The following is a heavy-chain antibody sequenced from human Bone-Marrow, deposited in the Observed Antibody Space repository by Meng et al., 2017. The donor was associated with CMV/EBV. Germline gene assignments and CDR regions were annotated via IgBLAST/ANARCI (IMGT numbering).Heavy chain of an antibody. J-gene: IGHJ6*02. CDR3: AKDIGCSSTSCYTRLSYYYYGMDV. D-gene: IGHD2-2*02. CDR2: IQYDGTNK. Sequence: GGSLRLSCAASGFLFSSFGMHWVRQAPGKGLEWVAFIQYDGTNKFYAGSVKGRFTISRDNAKNSLYLQMNSLRAEDTALYYCAKDIGCSSTSCYTRLSYYYYGMDVWGQGTTVTVSS. CDR1: GFLFSSFG. V-gene: IGHV3-30*02.